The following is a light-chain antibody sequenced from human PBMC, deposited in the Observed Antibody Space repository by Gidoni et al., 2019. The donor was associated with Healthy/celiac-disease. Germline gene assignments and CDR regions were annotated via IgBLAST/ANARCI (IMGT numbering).Light chain of an antibody. CDR2: KAS. V-gene: IGKV1-5*03. CDR1: QSISSW. CDR3: QQYNSYPFT. Sequence: ITCRASQSISSWLAWYQQKPGKAPKLLIYKASSLESGVPSRFSGSGSGTEFTLTISSLQPDDFATYYCQQYNSYPFTFXPXTKVDIK. J-gene: IGKJ3*01.